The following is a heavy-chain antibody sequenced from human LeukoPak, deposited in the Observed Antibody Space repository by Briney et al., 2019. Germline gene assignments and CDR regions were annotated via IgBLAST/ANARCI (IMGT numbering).Heavy chain of an antibody. V-gene: IGHV4-59*01. CDR3: ARDYAFDI. CDR2: IYYIGRT. Sequence: PSETPSLTCTVSGDSISSYYWSWIRQPPGKGLEWIGYIYYIGRTNYNPSLKSRVTISVDTAKNQFSLKLSSVTAADTAVYYCARDYAFDIWGQGTMVTVSS. CDR1: GDSISSYY. J-gene: IGHJ3*02.